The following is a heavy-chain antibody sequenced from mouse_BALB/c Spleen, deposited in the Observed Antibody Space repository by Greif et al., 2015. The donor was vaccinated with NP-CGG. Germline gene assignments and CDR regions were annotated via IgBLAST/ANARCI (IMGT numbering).Heavy chain of an antibody. CDR3: ARRTGTEAMDY. D-gene: IGHD4-1*01. CDR2: IYPGSGNT. V-gene: IGHV1-84*02. J-gene: IGHJ4*01. Sequence: LMESVPELVKPGASVKISCKASGYTFTDYYINWVKQKPGQGLEWIGWIYPGSGNTKYNEKFKGKATLTVDTSSSTAYMQLSSLTSEDTAVYFCARRTGTEAMDYWGQGTSVTVSS. CDR1: GYTFTDYY.